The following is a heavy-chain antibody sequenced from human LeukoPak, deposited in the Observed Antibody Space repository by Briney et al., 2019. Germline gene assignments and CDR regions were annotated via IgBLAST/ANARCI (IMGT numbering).Heavy chain of an antibody. Sequence: TSETLSLTCTVSGGSISSYYWSWIRQPPGRGLEWIGYIYYSGSTNYNPSLKSRVTISVDTSKNQFSLKLSSVTAADTAVYYCARGGDSSGYYYPNFDYWGQGTLVTVSS. CDR2: IYYSGST. V-gene: IGHV4-59*01. D-gene: IGHD3-22*01. J-gene: IGHJ4*02. CDR1: GGSISSYY. CDR3: ARGGDSSGYYYPNFDY.